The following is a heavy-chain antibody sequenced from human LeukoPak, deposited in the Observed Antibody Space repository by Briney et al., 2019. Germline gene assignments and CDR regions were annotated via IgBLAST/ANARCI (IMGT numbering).Heavy chain of an antibody. CDR2: IYYSGST. J-gene: IGHJ5*02. CDR1: GGSVSSYY. CDR3: ARHGPYSSSWFDP. V-gene: IGHV4-59*08. Sequence: SETLSLTCTVSGGSVSSYYWSWIRQPPGKGLEWIGYIYYSGSTNYNPSLKSRVTISVDTSKNQFSLKLSSVTAADTAVYYCARHGPYSSSWFDPWGQGTLVTVSS. D-gene: IGHD6-13*01.